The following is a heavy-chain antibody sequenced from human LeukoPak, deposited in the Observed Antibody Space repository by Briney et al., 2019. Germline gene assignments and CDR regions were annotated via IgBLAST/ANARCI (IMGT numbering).Heavy chain of an antibody. CDR1: GFTFSSYG. J-gene: IGHJ6*02. CDR2: ISYDGSNK. Sequence: GGSLRLSCAASGFTFSSYGMHWVRQAPGKGLEWVAVISYDGSNKYCADSVKGRFTISRDNSKNTLYLQMNSLRAEDTAVYYCAKEIGSWFPYYYYYYGMDVWGQGTTVTVSS. CDR3: AKEIGSWFPYYYYYYGMDV. D-gene: IGHD6-13*01. V-gene: IGHV3-30*18.